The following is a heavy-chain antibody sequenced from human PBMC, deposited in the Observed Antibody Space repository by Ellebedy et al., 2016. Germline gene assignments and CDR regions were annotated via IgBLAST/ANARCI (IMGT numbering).Heavy chain of an antibody. J-gene: IGHJ3*02. V-gene: IGHV3-30*04. Sequence: GESLKISXAASGFSFSNYALHCVRQAPGKGLEWLSVVSYDGRNKYYVDSVKGRFTISRDNSKNTVYLEMNGLRAEDTAVYYCARRYVEMAPPSEDAFDIWGQGTMVTVSS. D-gene: IGHD5-24*01. CDR2: VSYDGRNK. CDR1: GFSFSNYA. CDR3: ARRYVEMAPPSEDAFDI.